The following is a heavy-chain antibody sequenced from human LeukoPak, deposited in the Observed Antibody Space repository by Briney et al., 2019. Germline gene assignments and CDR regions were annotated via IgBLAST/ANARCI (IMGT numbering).Heavy chain of an antibody. D-gene: IGHD2-2*01. CDR3: ASSVYCSSTSCYYFDY. Sequence: ASVKVSCKASGYTFTSYGISWVRQAPGQGLEWMGWISAYNGNTNYAQKLQGRVTMTTDTSTSTAYMELRSLRSDDTAVYYCASSVYCSSTSCYYFDYWGQGTLVTVSS. CDR1: GYTFTSYG. V-gene: IGHV1-18*01. J-gene: IGHJ4*02. CDR2: ISAYNGNT.